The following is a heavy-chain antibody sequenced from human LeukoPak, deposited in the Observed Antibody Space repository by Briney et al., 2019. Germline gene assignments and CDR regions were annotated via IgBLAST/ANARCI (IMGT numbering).Heavy chain of an antibody. V-gene: IGHV3-23*01. CDR1: GFTFSTYA. J-gene: IGHJ4*02. Sequence: GGSLRLSCAASGFTFSTYAMSWVRQAPGTGLEWVSAFGGGGNTYYADSVKGRFTISRDNSKNTLYLQVNSLRVEDTAVYYCARHWTGTKSFDYWGQGTLVTVSS. CDR2: FGGGGNT. D-gene: IGHD1-14*01. CDR3: ARHWTGTKSFDY.